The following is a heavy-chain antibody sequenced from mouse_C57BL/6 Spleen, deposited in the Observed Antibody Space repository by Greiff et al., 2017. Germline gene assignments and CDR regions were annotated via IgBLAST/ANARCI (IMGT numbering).Heavy chain of an antibody. V-gene: IGHV1-54*01. D-gene: IGHD2-4*01. Sequence: VQLQQSGAELVRPGTSVKVSCKASGYAFTNYLIEWVKQRPGQGLEWIGVINPGSGGTNYNEKFKGKATLTADKSSSTAYMQLSSLTSEDSAVYFCARSGDYDGGRAIDFWGQGTTVTVSS. CDR2: INPGSGGT. CDR3: ARSGDYDGGRAIDF. J-gene: IGHJ4*01. CDR1: GYAFTNYL.